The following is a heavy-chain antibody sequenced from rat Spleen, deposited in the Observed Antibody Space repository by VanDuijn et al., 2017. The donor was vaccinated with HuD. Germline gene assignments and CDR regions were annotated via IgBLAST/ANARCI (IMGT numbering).Heavy chain of an antibody. D-gene: IGHD1-6*01. CDR1: GFTFNNYW. CDR2: ITNASGRT. CDR3: TTFSDYATSPFAY. V-gene: IGHV5-31*01. J-gene: IGHJ3*01. Sequence: EVQLVESGGGLVQPGGSLKLSCVASGFTFNNYWMTWIRQAPGKGLEWVASITNASGRTYYPDSVKGRFSLSRDNAKSTLYLQMGSLRSEDTATYYCTTFSDYATSPFAYWGRGALVTVSS.